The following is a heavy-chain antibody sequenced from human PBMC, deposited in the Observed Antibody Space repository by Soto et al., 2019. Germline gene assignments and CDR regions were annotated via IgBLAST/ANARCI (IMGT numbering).Heavy chain of an antibody. D-gene: IGHD5-18*01. CDR2: VISVSGSV. J-gene: IGHJ1*01. CDR1: GRIFSSFP. V-gene: IGHV1-69*06. CDR3: ARVGSRDAYNYVLDH. Sequence: QVQVVQSGAEVKKAGSSAKISCKASGRIFSSFPTSWVRQVPGQGLEWMGGVISVSGSVTYAPKFQGRVTITAVNSAGIGYMELTSLTSEDTAVYYCARVGSRDAYNYVLDHWGPGTMVTVSS.